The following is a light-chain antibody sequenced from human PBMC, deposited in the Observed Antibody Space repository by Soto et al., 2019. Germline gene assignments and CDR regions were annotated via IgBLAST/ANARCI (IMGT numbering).Light chain of an antibody. CDR2: EVS. CDR3: SSYTSISSLGV. Sequence: QSALTQPASVSGSPGQSITISCTGTGSDFCFYKYVSWYQQHPGKAPKLNIFEVSNRPSGVSGRFSGSKSGNRASLTISGLQAEDEADYYCSSYTSISSLGVFGTGTKVTVL. CDR1: GSDFCFYKY. V-gene: IGLV2-14*01. J-gene: IGLJ1*01.